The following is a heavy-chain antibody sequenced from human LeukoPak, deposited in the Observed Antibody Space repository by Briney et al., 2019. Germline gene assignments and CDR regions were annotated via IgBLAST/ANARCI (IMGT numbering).Heavy chain of an antibody. J-gene: IGHJ4*02. CDR1: GLTFSNAW. Sequence: PGGSLRLSCAASGLTFSNAWMSWVRQAPGMGLEWVGRIKSIPDGGATDYAAPVKGRFTISRDDSRNTLYLQMNSLKTEDTAVYYCATVAGDYEGHYCDYWGQGTLVTVSS. V-gene: IGHV3-15*01. CDR3: ATVAGDYEGHYCDY. CDR2: IKSIPDGGAT. D-gene: IGHD4-17*01.